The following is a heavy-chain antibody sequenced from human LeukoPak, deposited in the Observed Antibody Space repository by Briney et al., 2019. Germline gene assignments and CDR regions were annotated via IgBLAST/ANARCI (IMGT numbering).Heavy chain of an antibody. CDR2: VYYTGGT. Sequence: SETLSLTCTVSGGSISNYYWSWIRQPPGKGLEWIGYVYYTGGTNYNPSLKSRVTISVDTSKNQFPLKLSSVTAADTAVYYCARGPGRGASSDYWGQGTLVTVSS. V-gene: IGHV4-59*01. CDR1: GGSISNYY. J-gene: IGHJ4*02. D-gene: IGHD6-6*01. CDR3: ARGPGRGASSDY.